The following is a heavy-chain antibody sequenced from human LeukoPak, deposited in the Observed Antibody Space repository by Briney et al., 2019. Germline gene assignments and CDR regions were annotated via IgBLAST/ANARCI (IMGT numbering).Heavy chain of an antibody. J-gene: IGHJ4*02. CDR2: IYYIGST. V-gene: IGHV4-59*08. CDR1: GGSISSYY. D-gene: IGHD5-18*01. CDR3: ARSRGYSYGTTFLDY. Sequence: SETLSLTCTVSGGSISSYYWSWVRQPPGKGLEWIGYIYYIGSTNYNPSLRSRVTISVDTSKNQFSLKLSSVTAADTAVYYCARSRGYSYGTTFLDYWGQGTLVTVSS.